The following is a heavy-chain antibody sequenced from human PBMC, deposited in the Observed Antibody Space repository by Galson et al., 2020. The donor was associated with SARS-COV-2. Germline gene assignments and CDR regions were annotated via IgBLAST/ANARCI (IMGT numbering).Heavy chain of an antibody. V-gene: IGHV3-43D*03. CDR1: GFTFDDYA. CDR3: AKDNYDFWSGYSQYYYYYMDV. CDR2: ISWDGGST. J-gene: IGHJ6*03. D-gene: IGHD3-3*01. Sequence: GGSLRLSCAASGFTFDDYAMHWVRQAPGKGLEWVSLISWDGGSTYYADSVKGRFTISRDNSKNSLYLQMNSLRAEDTALYYCAKDNYDFWSGYSQYYYYYMDVWGKGTTVTVSS.